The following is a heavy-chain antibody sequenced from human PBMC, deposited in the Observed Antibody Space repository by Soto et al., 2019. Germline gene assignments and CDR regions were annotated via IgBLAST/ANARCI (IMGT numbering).Heavy chain of an antibody. CDR3: ARRMGEGGYGSGPSDY. V-gene: IGHV5-51*01. D-gene: IGHD3-10*01. CDR1: GYSFTSYW. Sequence: GESLKISCKGSGYSFTSYWIGWVRQMPGKGLEWMGIIYPGDSDTRYSPSFQGQVTISADKSISTAYLQWSSLKASDTAMYYCARRMGEGGYGSGPSDYWGQGTLVTVSS. CDR2: IYPGDSDT. J-gene: IGHJ4*02.